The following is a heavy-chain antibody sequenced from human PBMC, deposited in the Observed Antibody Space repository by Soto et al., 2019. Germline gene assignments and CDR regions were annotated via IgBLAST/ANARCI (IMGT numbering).Heavy chain of an antibody. CDR2: ITATGSFI. Sequence: GGSLRLSCAASGFTFSDYTMNWVRQAPGKGLEWVSLITATGSFIYQADSVKGRFTISRDNAKNSLYLQMNSLRDEDTAVYYCERDLPRAADYAMEVWGQGKTVTVSS. CDR1: GFTFSDYT. D-gene: IGHD2-2*01. V-gene: IGHV3-21*04. CDR3: ERDLPRAADYAMEV. J-gene: IGHJ6*02.